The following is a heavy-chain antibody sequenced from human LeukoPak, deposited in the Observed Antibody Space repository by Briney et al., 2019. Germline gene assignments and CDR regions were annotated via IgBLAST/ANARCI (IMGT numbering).Heavy chain of an antibody. Sequence: ASVKVSCKASGYTFTSYDINWVRQATGQGLEWMGWMNPNSGNTGYAQKFQGRVTMTRNTSISTAYMELSSLRSEDTAVYYCARDLEVGASNWFDPWGQGTLVTVSS. CDR3: ARDLEVGASNWFDP. D-gene: IGHD1-26*01. J-gene: IGHJ5*02. CDR1: GYTFTSYD. V-gene: IGHV1-8*01. CDR2: MNPNSGNT.